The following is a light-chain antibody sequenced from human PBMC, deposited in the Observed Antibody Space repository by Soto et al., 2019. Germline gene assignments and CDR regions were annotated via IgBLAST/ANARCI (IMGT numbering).Light chain of an antibody. CDR3: QQYDNYPWT. CDR2: DVS. CDR1: QGISRS. Sequence: DIQMTHSPSTLSSSVGDIVTITCRASQGISRSLAWYQQEPGKAPNLLIYDVSTLNSGVPARFSGSGSGTEFTLTISSLQPDDFVIYYCQQYDNYPWTFGQGTKVDIK. J-gene: IGKJ1*01. V-gene: IGKV1-5*01.